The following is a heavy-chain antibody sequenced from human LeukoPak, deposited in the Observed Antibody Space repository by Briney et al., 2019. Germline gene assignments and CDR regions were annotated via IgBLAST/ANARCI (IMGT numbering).Heavy chain of an antibody. V-gene: IGHV1-3*01. J-gene: IGHJ6*04. Sequence: GASVKVSCKASGYTFTIYAMHWVRQAPGQRLEWMGWINAGNGNTKYSQKFQGRATITRDTSASTAYMELSSLRSEDTAVYYCARVDCSSTSCSLSYYGMDVWGKGTTVTVSS. CDR3: ARVDCSSTSCSLSYYGMDV. CDR1: GYTFTIYA. CDR2: INAGNGNT. D-gene: IGHD2-2*01.